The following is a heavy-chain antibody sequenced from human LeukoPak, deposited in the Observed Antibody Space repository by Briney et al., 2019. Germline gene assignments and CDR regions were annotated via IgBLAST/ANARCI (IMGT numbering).Heavy chain of an antibody. CDR1: GYSISSGYY. Sequence: SETLSLTCAVSGYSISSGYYWGWIRQPPGKGLEWIGSIYHSGSTYYNPSLKSRVTILVDTSKNQFSLKLSSVTAADMAVYYCARRTVTTSYFDYWGQGTLVTVSS. CDR3: ARRTVTTSYFDY. V-gene: IGHV4-38-2*01. D-gene: IGHD4-11*01. J-gene: IGHJ4*02. CDR2: IYHSGST.